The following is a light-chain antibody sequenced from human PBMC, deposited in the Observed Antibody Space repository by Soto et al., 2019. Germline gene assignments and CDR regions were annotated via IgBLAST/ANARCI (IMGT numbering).Light chain of an antibody. V-gene: IGKV3-11*01. Sequence: EIVLTQSPATLSLSPGERATLSCRASQSVSSYLAWYRQKPGQAPRLLIYDASNRATGIPARFSGSGSGTDFTLTISSLEPEDFAVYYCQQRSNWPEYTFGQGTKLEIK. CDR2: DAS. CDR1: QSVSSY. CDR3: QQRSNWPEYT. J-gene: IGKJ2*01.